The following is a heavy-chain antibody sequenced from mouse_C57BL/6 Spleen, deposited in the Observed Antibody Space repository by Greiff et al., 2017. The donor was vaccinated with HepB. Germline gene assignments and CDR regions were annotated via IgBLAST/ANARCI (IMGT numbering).Heavy chain of an antibody. V-gene: IGHV14-2*01. D-gene: IGHD1-1*01. Sequence: EVQLQQSGAELVKPGASVKLSCTASGFNIKDYYMHWVKQRTEQGLEWIGRIDPEDGETKYAPKFQGKATITADTSSNTAYLRLSSLTSEDTAVYYCARKEDGSTGDWFAYWGQGTLVTVSA. CDR3: ARKEDGSTGDWFAY. J-gene: IGHJ3*01. CDR2: IDPEDGET. CDR1: GFNIKDYY.